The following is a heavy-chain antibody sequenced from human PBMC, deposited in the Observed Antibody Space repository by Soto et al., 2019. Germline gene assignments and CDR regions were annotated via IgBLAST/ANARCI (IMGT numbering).Heavy chain of an antibody. J-gene: IGHJ4*02. Sequence: SETLSLTCAVSGGSVTSGYYWGWIRQPPGKGLEWIGSVYHSGTTYYSPSLKSRVTISLDTSKNQFSLKLSSVTAADTAFYYCTRSLYSASWYAGYWGQGTLVTVSS. D-gene: IGHD6-13*01. CDR1: GGSVTSGYY. CDR2: VYHSGTT. CDR3: TRSLYSASWYAGY. V-gene: IGHV4-38-2*01.